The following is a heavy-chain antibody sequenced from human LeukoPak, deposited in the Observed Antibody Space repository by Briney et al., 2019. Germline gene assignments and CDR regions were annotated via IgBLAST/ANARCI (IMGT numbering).Heavy chain of an antibody. CDR3: ARAQPHYYDSSGHAPYYFDY. CDR2: INPSGGST. CDR1: GYTFTSYY. D-gene: IGHD3-22*01. J-gene: IGHJ4*02. V-gene: IGHV1-46*01. Sequence: ASAKVSCKASGYTFTSYYMHWVRQAPGQGLEWMGIINPSGGSTSYAQKFQGRVTMTRDTSTSTVYMELSSLRSEDTAVYYCARAQPHYYDSSGHAPYYFDYWGQGTLVTVSS.